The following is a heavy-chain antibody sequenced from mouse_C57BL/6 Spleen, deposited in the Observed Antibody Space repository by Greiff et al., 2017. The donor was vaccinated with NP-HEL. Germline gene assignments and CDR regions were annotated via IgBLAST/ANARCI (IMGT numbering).Heavy chain of an antibody. J-gene: IGHJ2*01. CDR1: GFNIKDDY. D-gene: IGHD1-1*01. CDR2: IDPENGDT. CDR3: TSTRGLLRYYFDY. V-gene: IGHV14-4*01. Sequence: EVQLQQSGAELVRPGASVKLSCTASGFNIKDDYMHWVKQRPEQGLEWIGWIDPENGDTEYASKFQGKATITADTSSNTAYLQLSSLTSEDTAVYYCTSTRGLLRYYFDYWGQGTTLTVSS.